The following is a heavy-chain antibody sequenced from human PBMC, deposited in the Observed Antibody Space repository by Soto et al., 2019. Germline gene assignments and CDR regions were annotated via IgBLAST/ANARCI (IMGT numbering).Heavy chain of an antibody. CDR1: GYPFSKYG. CDR3: ATAGDSGFDP. CDR2: IKPDNGDT. Sequence: QLQLVQSGAEVERPGASVRVSCKAYGYPFSKYGISWIRQAPGQGLEWMGWIKPDNGDTNYAQKFQGRVTMTTDTSSNTAYMELRSLRSDDTAVYYCATAGDSGFDPWGQGTLVSVSS. J-gene: IGHJ5*02. V-gene: IGHV1-18*04. D-gene: IGHD3-10*01.